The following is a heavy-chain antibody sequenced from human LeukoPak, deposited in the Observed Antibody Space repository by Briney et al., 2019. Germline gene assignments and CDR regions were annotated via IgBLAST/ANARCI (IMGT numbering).Heavy chain of an antibody. CDR3: ARDTYVNGYSSSWSVDY. Sequence: GGSLRLSCAASGFTFSSYSMNWVRQAPGKGLEWVSSISSSSSYIYYADSVKGRFTISRDNAKNSLYLQMNSLRAEDTAVYYCARDTYVNGYSSSWSVDYWGQGTLVTVSS. D-gene: IGHD6-13*01. CDR2: ISSSSSYI. CDR1: GFTFSSYS. V-gene: IGHV3-21*01. J-gene: IGHJ4*02.